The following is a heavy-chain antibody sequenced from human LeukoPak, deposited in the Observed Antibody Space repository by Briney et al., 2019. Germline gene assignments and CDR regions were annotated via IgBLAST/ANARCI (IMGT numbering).Heavy chain of an antibody. J-gene: IGHJ6*02. CDR2: ISSSSSYI. D-gene: IGHD1-26*01. CDR3: ARDRDSGTYYYGMDV. V-gene: IGHV3-21*01. Sequence: GGSLRLSCAASGFTFGSYSMNWVRQAPGKGLEWVSSISSSSSYIYYADSVKGRFTISRDNAKNSLYLQMNSLRAEDTAVYYCARDRDSGTYYYGMDVWGQGTTVTVSS. CDR1: GFTFGSYS.